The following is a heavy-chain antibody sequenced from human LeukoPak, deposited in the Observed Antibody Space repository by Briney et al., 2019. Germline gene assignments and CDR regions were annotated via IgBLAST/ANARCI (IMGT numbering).Heavy chain of an antibody. Sequence: SETLSRTCSVSGGSISSYFWTWIWQPPGKGLEWIGYIYSSGSTYYNPSLKSRVTISVDTSKNRFSLKLSTVTAADTAVYYCARRPTGDPKLNNSGQGPLVTVSS. D-gene: IGHD7-27*01. J-gene: IGHJ4*02. CDR1: GGSISSYF. CDR2: IYSSGST. CDR3: ARRPTGDPKLNN. V-gene: IGHV4-59*08.